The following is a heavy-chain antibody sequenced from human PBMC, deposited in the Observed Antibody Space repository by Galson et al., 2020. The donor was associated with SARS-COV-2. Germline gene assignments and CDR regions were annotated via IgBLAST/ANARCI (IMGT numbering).Heavy chain of an antibody. CDR3: ATDPFGTRPFDY. CDR1: GYTLTELS. D-gene: IGHD3-16*01. J-gene: IGHJ4*02. CDR2: FDPEDGET. V-gene: IGHV1-24*01. Sequence: ASVKVSCKVSGYTLTELSMHWVRQAPGKGLEWMGGFDPEDGETIYAQKFQGRVTMTEDTSTDTAYMELSSLRSEDTAVYYCATDPFGTRPFDYWGQGTLVTVSS.